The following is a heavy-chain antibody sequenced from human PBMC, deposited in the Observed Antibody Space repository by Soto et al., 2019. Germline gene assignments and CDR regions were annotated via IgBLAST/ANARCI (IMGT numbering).Heavy chain of an antibody. CDR3: AKGRSYAWGLGQSWFDP. CDR1: GFIFDDYG. Sequence: DVQLVESGGGLVQPGRSLRLSCAASGFIFDDYGMHWVRQAPGKGLEWVSGISWNGDTKGYADSVKGRFSISRDNAKNSVYLQMNSLRVEDRGLYYCAKGRSYAWGLGQSWFDPWGQGTLVTVSS. D-gene: IGHD3-10*01. CDR2: ISWNGDTK. V-gene: IGHV3-9*01. J-gene: IGHJ5*02.